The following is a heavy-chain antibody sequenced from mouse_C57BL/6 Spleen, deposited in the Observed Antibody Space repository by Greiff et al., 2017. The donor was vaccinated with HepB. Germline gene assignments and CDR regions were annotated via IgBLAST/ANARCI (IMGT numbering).Heavy chain of an antibody. CDR2: ISSGGSYT. CDR1: GFTFSSYG. V-gene: IGHV5-6*01. Sequence: EVKVVESGGDLVKPGGSLKLSCAASGFTFSSYGMSWVRQTPDKRLEWVATISSGGSYTYYPDSVKGRFTISRDNAKNTLYLQMSSLKSEDTAMYYCARRDLGDYWGQGTTLTVSS. CDR3: ARRDLGDY. J-gene: IGHJ2*01.